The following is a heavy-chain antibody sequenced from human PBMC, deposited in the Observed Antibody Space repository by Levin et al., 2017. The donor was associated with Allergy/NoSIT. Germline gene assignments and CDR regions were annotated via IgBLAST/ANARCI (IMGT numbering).Heavy chain of an antibody. CDR3: ARGLKILTTGSLYHNAMDA. J-gene: IGHJ6*02. V-gene: IGHV3-21*06. Sequence: ETLSLTCAASKFVFSDYTMNWVRQAPGKGLEWVASITRRSSYIYYADSVKGRFTISRDNAKNSVSLQMNSLRAEDTAVYYCARGLKILTTGSLYHNAMDAWGQGTTVSVSS. D-gene: IGHD3-9*01. CDR2: ITRRSSYI. CDR1: KFVFSDYT.